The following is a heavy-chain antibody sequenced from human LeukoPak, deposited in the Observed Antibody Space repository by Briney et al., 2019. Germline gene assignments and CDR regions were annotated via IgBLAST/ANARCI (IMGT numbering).Heavy chain of an antibody. Sequence: PGRSLRLSCTASGFNLGDYAMSWVRQAPGKGLEWVGFIRSKSYSGTTEYAASVKGRFTVSRDDSKSVAYLQMNSLTTEDTAVYYCTRVIRLSGGRYYFDYWAREPWSPSPQ. V-gene: IGHV3-49*04. CDR1: GFNLGDYA. J-gene: IGHJ4*02. D-gene: IGHD2-21*01. CDR2: IRSKSYSGTT. CDR3: TRVIRLSGGRYYFDY.